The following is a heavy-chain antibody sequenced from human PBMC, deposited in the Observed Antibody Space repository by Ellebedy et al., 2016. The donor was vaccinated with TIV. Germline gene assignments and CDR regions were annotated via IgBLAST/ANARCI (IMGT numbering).Heavy chain of an antibody. CDR2: ISSTSSTI. D-gene: IGHD3-16*01. Sequence: PGGSLRLSCAASGFTFSRHAMNWVRQAPGKGLEWVSYISSTSSTIHYADSVKGRFTISRDNAKNSLHLQMNSLRAEDTAVYYCAREEAGGGAYFDYWGQGTLFTVSS. J-gene: IGHJ4*02. CDR1: GFTFSRHA. V-gene: IGHV3-48*04. CDR3: AREEAGGGAYFDY.